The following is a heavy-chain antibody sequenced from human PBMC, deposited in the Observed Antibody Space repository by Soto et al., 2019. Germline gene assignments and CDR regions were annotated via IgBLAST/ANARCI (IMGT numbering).Heavy chain of an antibody. Sequence: QVQLQQWGAGLLKPSETLSLTCAVYGGSFSGYYWSWIRQPPGKGLEWIGEINHSGSTNYNPSLKSRVTISVDTSKNQFSLKLSSVTAADTAVYYCAREPRGWGFDYWGQGTLVTVSS. CDR1: GGSFSGYY. D-gene: IGHD3-10*01. CDR2: INHSGST. CDR3: AREPRGWGFDY. J-gene: IGHJ4*02. V-gene: IGHV4-34*01.